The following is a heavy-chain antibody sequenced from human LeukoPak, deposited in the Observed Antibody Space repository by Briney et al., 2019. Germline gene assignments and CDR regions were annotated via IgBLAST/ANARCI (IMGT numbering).Heavy chain of an antibody. CDR2: IIPIFGTA. CDR3: AGSTVTRLAEYFQH. CDR1: GGTFSSYA. D-gene: IGHD4-17*01. Sequence: GASVKVSCKASGGTFSSYAISWVRQAPGQGLEWMGGIIPIFGTANYAQKFQGRVTITADESTSTGYMELSTLRSEDTAVYYCAGSTVTRLAEYFQHWGQGTLVIVSS. V-gene: IGHV1-69*13. J-gene: IGHJ1*01.